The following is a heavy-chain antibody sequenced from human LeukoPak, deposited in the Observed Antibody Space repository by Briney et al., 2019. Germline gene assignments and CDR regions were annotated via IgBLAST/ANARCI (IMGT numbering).Heavy chain of an antibody. CDR1: GFTFSSYA. CDR2: IASHAGDA. D-gene: IGHD2-21*02. Sequence: GGSLRLSCAASGFTFSSYAMHWVRQAPGKGLEWVAVIASHAGDAHYSDSVKGRFTISRDNSKNTLYLQMNNLGVEDTAVYYCARDRLNRADCGTDCYSAVFDYWGQGVLVTVSS. V-gene: IGHV3-30*04. J-gene: IGHJ4*02. CDR3: ARDRLNRADCGTDCYSAVFDY.